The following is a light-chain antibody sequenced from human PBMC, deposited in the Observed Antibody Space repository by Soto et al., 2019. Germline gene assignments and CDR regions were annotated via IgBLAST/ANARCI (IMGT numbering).Light chain of an antibody. J-gene: IGLJ1*01. V-gene: IGLV2-23*02. CDR1: SSDVGSYNL. Sequence: QSALTQPASVSGSPGQSITISCTGTSSDVGSYNLVSWYQQHPRKAPKLMIYEVSKRPSGVSTRFSGSKSGNTAALAIAGLQAEDEADDYCCAYAGRRTSDVFGTGSKLTVL. CDR3: CAYAGRRTSDV. CDR2: EVS.